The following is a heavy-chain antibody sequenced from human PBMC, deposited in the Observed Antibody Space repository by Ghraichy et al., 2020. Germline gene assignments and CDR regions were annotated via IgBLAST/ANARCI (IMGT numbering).Heavy chain of an antibody. D-gene: IGHD5-24*01. CDR3: ARERRVWLQFRGGTLDY. Sequence: SETLSLTCAVYGGSFSGYYWSWIRQPPGKGLEWIGEINHSGSTNYNPSLKSRVTISVDTSKNQFSLKLSSVTAADTAVYYCARERRVWLQFRGGTLDYWGQGTLVTVSS. V-gene: IGHV4-34*01. CDR1: GGSFSGYY. CDR2: INHSGST. J-gene: IGHJ4*02.